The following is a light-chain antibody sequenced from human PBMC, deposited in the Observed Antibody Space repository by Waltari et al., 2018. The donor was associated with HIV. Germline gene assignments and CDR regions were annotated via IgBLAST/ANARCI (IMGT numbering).Light chain of an antibody. CDR1: SLRGDY. V-gene: IGLV3-19*01. CDR3: DSRDSGSDQWV. J-gene: IGLJ3*02. Sequence: SRLTQDPAVSGALGQTVRITCQGDSLRGDYASWYQQKPRQAPKLLVYGKNYRPLGIPDRFIVSNSRDTSSLTITGARAEDEAAYYCDSRDSGSDQWVFGGGTTLTVL. CDR2: GKN.